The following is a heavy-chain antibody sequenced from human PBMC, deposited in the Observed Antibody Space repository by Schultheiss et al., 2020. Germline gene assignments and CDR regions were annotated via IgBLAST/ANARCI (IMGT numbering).Heavy chain of an antibody. Sequence: ASVKVSCKASGYTFTSYYMHWVRQAPGQGLEWMGIINPRGGSTSYVQKFQGRVTMTRDTSTSTVYMELSSLRSDDTAVYYCARFGLYYDYIWGSYRPDYWGQGPLVSVCS. J-gene: IGHJ4*02. V-gene: IGHV1-46*01. D-gene: IGHD3-16*02. CDR3: ARFGLYYDYIWGSYRPDY. CDR2: INPRGGST. CDR1: GYTFTSYY.